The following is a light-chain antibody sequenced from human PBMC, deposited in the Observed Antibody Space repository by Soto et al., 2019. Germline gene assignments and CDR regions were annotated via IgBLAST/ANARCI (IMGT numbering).Light chain of an antibody. CDR3: SSYTTNNTLVV. V-gene: IGLV2-14*01. CDR2: DVS. Sequence: QSALTQPASVSGSPGQSITISCTGSSRDVGRYNYVSWYQQHPGKAPKLIIYDVSNRPSGVSDRFAGSKSGNTASLTISGLQAEDEADFHCSSYTTNNTLVVFGGGTKVTVL. J-gene: IGLJ2*01. CDR1: SRDVGRYNY.